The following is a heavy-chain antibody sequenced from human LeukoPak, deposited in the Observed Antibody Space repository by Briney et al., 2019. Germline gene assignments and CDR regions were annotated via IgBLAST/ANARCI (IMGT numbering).Heavy chain of an antibody. D-gene: IGHD3-10*01. CDR1: GFTFNNYA. Sequence: GGSLRLSCAASGFTFNNYAMSWVRQAPGKGLEWVSGIRAGGYDTYHADSVKGRFHISRNTSNNTLELQMNSLRVEDTAIYYCAKTRVTVIRGPLGPSDYWGQGALVTVSS. V-gene: IGHV3-23*01. CDR3: AKTRVTVIRGPLGPSDY. CDR2: IRAGGYDT. J-gene: IGHJ4*02.